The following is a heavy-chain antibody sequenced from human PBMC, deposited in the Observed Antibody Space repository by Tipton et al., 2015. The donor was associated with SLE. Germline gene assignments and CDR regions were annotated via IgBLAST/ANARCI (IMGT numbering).Heavy chain of an antibody. Sequence: GSLRLSCAASGFTVSSNYMSWVRQAPGKGLEWVSVIYSAGSTSYADSVKGRFTVSRDTSKNTLYLQMNSLRAEDAAVYYCAKDTDFDYWGQGSLVTVAS. J-gene: IGHJ4*02. CDR2: IYSAGST. CDR3: AKDTDFDY. V-gene: IGHV3-53*05. CDR1: GFTVSSNY.